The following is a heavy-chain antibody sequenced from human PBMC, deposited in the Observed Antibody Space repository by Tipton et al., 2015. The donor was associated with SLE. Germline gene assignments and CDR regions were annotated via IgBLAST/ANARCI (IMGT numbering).Heavy chain of an antibody. CDR1: GGSLSGYY. J-gene: IGHJ3*02. D-gene: IGHD2/OR15-2a*01. CDR2: IYHSGST. CDR3: ARKNWVLHDAFDI. Sequence: LRLSCAVYGGSLSGYYWSWIRQPPGKGLEWIGYIYHSGSTYYNPSLKSRVTISVDTSKNQFSLKLSSVTAADTAVYYCARKNWVLHDAFDIWGQGTMVTVSS. V-gene: IGHV4-34*01.